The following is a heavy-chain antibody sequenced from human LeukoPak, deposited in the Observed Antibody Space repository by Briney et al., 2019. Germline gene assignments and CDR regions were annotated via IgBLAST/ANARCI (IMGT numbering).Heavy chain of an antibody. V-gene: IGHV3-23*01. CDR3: VKATWYSSDGILDY. CDR1: EFTFSNYA. D-gene: IGHD6-25*01. Sequence: PGGSLRLSCVASEFTFSNYAMSWVRQAPGKGLEWVSAISGSGGGTYYADSVKGRFTISRDNSKNTLYLQMRSLRAEDTAAYYCVKATWYSSDGILDYWGQGGLVTVCS. J-gene: IGHJ4*02. CDR2: ISGSGGGT.